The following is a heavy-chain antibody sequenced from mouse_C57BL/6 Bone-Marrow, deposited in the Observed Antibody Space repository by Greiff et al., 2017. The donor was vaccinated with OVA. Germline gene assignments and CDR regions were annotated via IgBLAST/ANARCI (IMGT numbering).Heavy chain of an antibody. CDR1: GFTFSDYG. V-gene: IGHV5-15*01. D-gene: IGHD2-1*01. CDR3: ARQRDGNYDYYAMDY. J-gene: IGHJ4*01. CDR2: ISNLAYSI. Sequence: EVQGVESGGGLVQPGGSLKLSCAASGFTFSDYGMAWVRQAPRKGPEWVAFISNLAYSIYYADTVTGRFTISRENAKNTLYLEMSSLRSEDTAMYYCARQRDGNYDYYAMDYWGQGTSVTVSS.